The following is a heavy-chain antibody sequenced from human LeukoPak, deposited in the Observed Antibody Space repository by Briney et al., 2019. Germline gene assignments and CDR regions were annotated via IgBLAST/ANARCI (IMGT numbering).Heavy chain of an antibody. J-gene: IGHJ4*02. CDR1: GFTVSNNY. CDR3: ASQLELRRGYFDY. V-gene: IGHV3-53*01. CDR2: IYRDGST. Sequence: GGSLRLSCAASGFTVSNNYMSWVRQAPGKGLEWVSVIYRDGSTYYADSVKGRFTISRDNSKNTLSLQMNSLRAEDTAVYYCASQLELRRGYFDYWGQGTLVTVSS. D-gene: IGHD1-7*01.